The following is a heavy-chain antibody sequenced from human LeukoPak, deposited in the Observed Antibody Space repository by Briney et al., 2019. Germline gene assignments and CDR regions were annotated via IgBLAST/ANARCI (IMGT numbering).Heavy chain of an antibody. Sequence: ASVKVSCKASGGTFSSYAISWVRQAPGQGLEWMGGIIPIFGTANYAQKCQGRVTITADESTSTAYMELSSLRSEDTAVYYCIVGATSFDYWGQGTLVTVSS. CDR3: IVGATSFDY. CDR1: GGTFSSYA. D-gene: IGHD1-26*01. J-gene: IGHJ4*02. CDR2: IIPIFGTA. V-gene: IGHV1-69*01.